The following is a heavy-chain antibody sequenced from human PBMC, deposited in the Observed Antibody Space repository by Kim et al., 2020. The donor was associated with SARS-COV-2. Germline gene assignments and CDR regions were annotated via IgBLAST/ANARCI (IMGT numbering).Heavy chain of an antibody. V-gene: IGHV4-39*01. CDR3: ARQGPLGREYVWGSYRPEDHFDI. CDR2: IYYSGST. Sequence: SETLSLTCTVSGGSISSSSYYWGWIRQPPGKGLEWIGSIYYSGSTYYNPSLKSRVTISVDTSKNQFSLKLSSVTAADTAVYYCARQGPLGREYVWGSYRPEDHFDIWGQGTMVTVSS. D-gene: IGHD3-16*02. CDR1: GGSISSSSYY. J-gene: IGHJ3*02.